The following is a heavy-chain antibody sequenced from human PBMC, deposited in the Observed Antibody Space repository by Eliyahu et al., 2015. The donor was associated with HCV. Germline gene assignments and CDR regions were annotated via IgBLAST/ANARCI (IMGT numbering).Heavy chain of an antibody. J-gene: IGHJ4*02. CDR1: GFXFXSYA. CDR2: ISGSGGST. CDR3: AKLTTRDTMSPFDY. V-gene: IGHV3-23*01. Sequence: EVQLLESGGGLVQPGGSLRLSCAASGFXFXSYAMSWVRQVPGKGLEWVSAISGSGGSTYYADSVKGRFAISRDNSKNTLYLQMNSLRAEDTAVYYCAKLTTRDTMSPFDYWGQGTLVTVSS. D-gene: IGHD1-14*01.